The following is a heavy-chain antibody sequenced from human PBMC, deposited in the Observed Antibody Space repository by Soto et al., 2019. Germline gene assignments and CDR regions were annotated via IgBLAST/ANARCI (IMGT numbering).Heavy chain of an antibody. CDR1: GGSVSVYY. J-gene: IGHJ4*02. V-gene: IGHV4-59*02. D-gene: IGHD1-26*01. Sequence: QVQLQESGPGQVKPSETLSLTCTISGGSVSVYYWGWIRQSTGQGLEWIGYIYASGSPYYNPSLRSRVTISADTSKTQISLKLTSPTAADTAVYYCARGVGSSPPQYWGRGTLVTVSS. CDR2: IYASGSP. CDR3: ARGVGSSPPQY.